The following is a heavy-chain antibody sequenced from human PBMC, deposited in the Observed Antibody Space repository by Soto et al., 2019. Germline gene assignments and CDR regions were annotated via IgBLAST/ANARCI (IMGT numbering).Heavy chain of an antibody. CDR2: IYPGDSDT. CDR1: GYTFTNYW. J-gene: IGHJ6*02. Sequence: GESLKISCKGSGYTFTNYWTGWVRQMPGKGPEWMGIIYPGDSDTKYNPSFQGQVAISADKSITTTYLQWSSLKALDTAIYYCAASIFYYGMDVWGQGTTVTVSS. V-gene: IGHV5-51*01. CDR3: AASIFYYGMDV.